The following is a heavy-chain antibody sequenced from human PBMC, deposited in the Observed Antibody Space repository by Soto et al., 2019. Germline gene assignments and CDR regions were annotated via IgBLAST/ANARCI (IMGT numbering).Heavy chain of an antibody. V-gene: IGHV3-30-3*01. Sequence: QVQLVESGGGVVQPGRSLRLSCAASGFPFSTYTLHWVRQAPGKGLEWVAVMSFDGNNKYYADSVKGRFTISRDNSKNTLYLQVNSLRAEGTAVYYCARDPYTLYYFDYWGQGTLVTVSS. CDR2: MSFDGNNK. J-gene: IGHJ4*02. CDR1: GFPFSTYT. CDR3: ARDPYTLYYFDY. D-gene: IGHD2-2*02.